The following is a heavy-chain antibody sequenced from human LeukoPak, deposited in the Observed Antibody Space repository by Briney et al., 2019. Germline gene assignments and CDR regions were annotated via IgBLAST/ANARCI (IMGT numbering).Heavy chain of an antibody. CDR2: ISGSGGST. D-gene: IGHD3-10*01. Sequence: GGSLRLSCAASGFTYSSYAMSGVSQAPAKGLEWVSAISGSGGSTYYADSVKGRFTISRDNSKNTLYLQMNSLRAEDTAVYYCAKDLRNRGAQVMDVWGQGTTVTVSS. CDR3: AKDLRNRGAQVMDV. V-gene: IGHV3-23*01. CDR1: GFTYSSYA. J-gene: IGHJ6*02.